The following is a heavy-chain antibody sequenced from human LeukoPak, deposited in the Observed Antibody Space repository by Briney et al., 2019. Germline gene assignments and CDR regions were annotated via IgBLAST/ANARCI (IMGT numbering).Heavy chain of an antibody. CDR3: ARELTYADY. V-gene: IGHV4-39*01. Sequence: SETLSLTCTVSGGSISSSSYYWGWIRQPPGKGLEWIGSIYYSGSTYYNPSLKSRVTISVDTSKNQFSLKLSSVTAADTAVYYCARELTYADYWGQGTLVTVSS. CDR1: GGSISSSSYY. D-gene: IGHD1-26*01. J-gene: IGHJ4*02. CDR2: IYYSGST.